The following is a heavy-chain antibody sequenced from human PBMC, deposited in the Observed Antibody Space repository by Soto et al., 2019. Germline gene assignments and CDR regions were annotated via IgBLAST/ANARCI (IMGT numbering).Heavy chain of an antibody. V-gene: IGHV3-11*06. D-gene: IGHD4-17*01. CDR2: ISSSNIYT. CDR3: ARMTTVGENDW. J-gene: IGHJ4*02. Sequence: QVQLVESGGGLVKPEGSLRLSCAASGFTFSDYYMSWIRQAPGKGLEWVSYISSSNIYTNYADSVKGRFTISRDNAKHSLYLQMNSLRAEDTAVYYCARMTTVGENDWWGQGTLVTVSS. CDR1: GFTFSDYY.